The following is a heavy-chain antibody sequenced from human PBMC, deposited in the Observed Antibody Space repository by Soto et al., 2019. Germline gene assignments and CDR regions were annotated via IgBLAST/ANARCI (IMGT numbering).Heavy chain of an antibody. Sequence: GGSLRLSCAASGFTFSTYDMHWVRQATGKGLEWVSAIGTIRDTYYLDSVKGRFTISRENAKSSVYLQMNSLRAGDTAVYYCARGRSNQYESSPPPKFDPWGRGTLVTVSS. D-gene: IGHD2-8*01. CDR1: GFTFSTYD. CDR3: ARGRSNQYESSPPPKFDP. V-gene: IGHV3-13*01. CDR2: IGTIRDT. J-gene: IGHJ5*02.